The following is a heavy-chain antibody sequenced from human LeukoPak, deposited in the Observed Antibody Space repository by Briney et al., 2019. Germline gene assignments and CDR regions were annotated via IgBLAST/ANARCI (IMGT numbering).Heavy chain of an antibody. V-gene: IGHV4-39*07. D-gene: IGHD1-1*01. Sequence: SETLSLTCTVSGGSINSGSYYWGWTRQPPGRGLEWIGSIHHNGVTFYNPPLKTRATVPVDTSKNQFSLKLISVTGADTAVYYCTAERAGTIVDYWGQGTLVTVSS. CDR3: TAERAGTIVDY. CDR2: IHHNGVT. J-gene: IGHJ4*02. CDR1: GGSINSGSYY.